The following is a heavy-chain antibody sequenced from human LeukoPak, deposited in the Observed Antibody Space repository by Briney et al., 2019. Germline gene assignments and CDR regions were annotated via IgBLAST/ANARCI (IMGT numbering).Heavy chain of an antibody. CDR3: ARAQPRRKYSGYDY. D-gene: IGHD5-12*01. J-gene: IGHJ4*02. CDR2: MNPNSGNT. V-gene: IGHV1-8*02. Sequence: GASVKVSCKASGYTFTSYGISWVRQATGQGLEWMGWMNPNSGNTGYAQKFQGRVTMTRNTSISTAYMELSSLRSEDTAVYYCARAQPRRKYSGYDYWGQGTLVTVSS. CDR1: GYTFTSYG.